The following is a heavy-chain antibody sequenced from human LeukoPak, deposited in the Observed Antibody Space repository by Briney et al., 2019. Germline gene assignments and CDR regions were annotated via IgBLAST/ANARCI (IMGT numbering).Heavy chain of an antibody. D-gene: IGHD3-22*01. J-gene: IGHJ4*02. CDR1: RGSISSYY. CDR2: IYYSGST. Sequence: KSSETLSLTCTVSRGSISSYYWSWIRQPPGKGLEWIGYIYYSGSTNYNPSLKSRVTISVDTSKNQFSLKLSSVTAADTAVYYCARVSVTNYYDSSGYPDYWGQGTLVTVSS. V-gene: IGHV4-59*01. CDR3: ARVSVTNYYDSSGYPDY.